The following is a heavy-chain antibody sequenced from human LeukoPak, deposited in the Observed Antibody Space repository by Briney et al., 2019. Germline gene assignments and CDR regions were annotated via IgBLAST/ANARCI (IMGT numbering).Heavy chain of an antibody. CDR1: GFTFSSYA. Sequence: GGSLRLSCAASGFTFSSYAMSWVRQAPGKGLEWVSGISGSGGSTYYADSVKGRFTISRDNSKNTLYLQMNSLRAEDTAVYYCAKDQRGVGANYFDYWGQGTLVTVSS. J-gene: IGHJ4*02. V-gene: IGHV3-23*01. CDR3: AKDQRGVGANYFDY. D-gene: IGHD1-26*01. CDR2: ISGSGGST.